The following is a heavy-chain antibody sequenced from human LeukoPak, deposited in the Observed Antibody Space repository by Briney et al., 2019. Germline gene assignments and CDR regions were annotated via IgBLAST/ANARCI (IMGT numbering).Heavy chain of an antibody. Sequence: GGSLKLSCAASGFTSSGSAMHWVRQASGKGLEWVGRIRSKANSYATAYAASVKGRFTISRDDSKNTAYLQMNSLKTEDTAVYYCTRGDEFPFDYWGQGTLVTVSS. J-gene: IGHJ4*02. CDR2: IRSKANSYAT. CDR1: GFTSSGSA. D-gene: IGHD1-26*01. CDR3: TRGDEFPFDY. V-gene: IGHV3-73*01.